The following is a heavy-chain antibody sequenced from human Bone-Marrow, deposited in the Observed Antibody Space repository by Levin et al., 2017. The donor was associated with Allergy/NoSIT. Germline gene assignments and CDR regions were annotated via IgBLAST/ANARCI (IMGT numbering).Heavy chain of an antibody. CDR3: AREGTPQSLDY. CDR2: VYYTGTT. CDR1: GGSINRSPFY. Sequence: PSETLSLTCTVSGGSINRSPFYWVWIRQPPGKGLEWIGSVYYTGTTYYNPSLKSRVTISVDTSKEQFSLKVTSVTAADTAVYYCAREGTPQSLDYWGQGTLVSVSS. J-gene: IGHJ4*02. D-gene: IGHD1-14*01. V-gene: IGHV4-39*07.